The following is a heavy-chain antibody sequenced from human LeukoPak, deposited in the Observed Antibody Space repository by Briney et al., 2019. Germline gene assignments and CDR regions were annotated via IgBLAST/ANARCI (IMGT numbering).Heavy chain of an antibody. CDR2: INHSGST. D-gene: IGHD2-21*02. CDR3: ARGVTPFDY. J-gene: IGHJ4*02. Sequence: SGTLSLTCSVSDGSISSHYWSWIRQPPGKGLEWIGEINHSGSTNYNPSLKSRVTISVDTSKNQFSLKLSSVTAADTAVYYCARGVTPFDYWGQGTLVTVSS. V-gene: IGHV4-34*01. CDR1: DGSISSHY.